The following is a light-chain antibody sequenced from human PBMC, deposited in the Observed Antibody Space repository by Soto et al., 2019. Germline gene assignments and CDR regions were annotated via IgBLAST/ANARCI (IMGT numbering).Light chain of an antibody. CDR1: QDISTA. J-gene: IGKJ5*01. V-gene: IGKV1D-13*01. CDR2: GAS. Sequence: AMNLNHSPSSLSASVGDRVTMTCRASQDISTALAWYQQKPGKPPKVLIYGASTLENGVPSRFIGSGSGTDFTLTISSLLPEDFATYYCHQFNNPITFGQGTRLEIK. CDR3: HQFNNPIT.